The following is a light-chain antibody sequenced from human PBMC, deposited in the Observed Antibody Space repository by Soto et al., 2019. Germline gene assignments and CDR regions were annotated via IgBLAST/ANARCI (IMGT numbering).Light chain of an antibody. CDR1: QSVSSY. Sequence: EIVLTQSPATLSLSPGERATLSCRASQSVSSYLAWYQQKPGQAPRLLIYDASNRATGIPARFSGSGSGTDFTLTISSLEPEYFAVYYCQQRSNWPLLTFVGETKVEIK. V-gene: IGKV3-11*01. CDR3: QQRSNWPLLT. CDR2: DAS. J-gene: IGKJ4*01.